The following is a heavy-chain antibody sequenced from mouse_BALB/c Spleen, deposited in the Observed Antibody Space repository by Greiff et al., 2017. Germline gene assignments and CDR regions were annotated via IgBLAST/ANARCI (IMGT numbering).Heavy chain of an antibody. V-gene: IGHV5-4*02. CDR2: ISDGGSYT. J-gene: IGHJ3*01. D-gene: IGHD2-4*01. Sequence: EVHLVESGGGLVKPGGSLKLSCAASGFTFSDYYMYWVRQTPEKRLEWVATISDGGSYTYYPDSVKGRFTISRDNAKNNLYLQMSSLKSEDTAMYYCARDRDQIYYDYDGFAYWGQGTLVTVSA. CDR1: GFTFSDYY. CDR3: ARDRDQIYYDYDGFAY.